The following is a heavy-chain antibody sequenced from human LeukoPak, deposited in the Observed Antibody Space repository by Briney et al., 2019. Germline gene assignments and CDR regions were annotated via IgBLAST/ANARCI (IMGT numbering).Heavy chain of an antibody. CDR1: GFTFSDYY. CDR3: ARERSYDLDY. J-gene: IGHJ4*02. CDR2: ISNSGRTT. D-gene: IGHD1-26*01. V-gene: IGHV3-11*04. Sequence: VGSLRLSCAASGFTFSDYYMSWIRQAPGKGLEWVSYISNSGRTTYYAGSVKGRFTISRDNAKNSLYLQMNSLRAEDTAVYYCARERSYDLDYWGQGTLVTVSS.